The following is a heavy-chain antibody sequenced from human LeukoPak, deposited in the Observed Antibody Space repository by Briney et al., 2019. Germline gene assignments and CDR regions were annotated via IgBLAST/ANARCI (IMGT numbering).Heavy chain of an antibody. J-gene: IGHJ3*02. Sequence: PGGSLRLSCAASGFTFSSYEMNWGRQAPGKGLEWVSYISSSGSTIYYADSVKGRFTISRDNAKNSLYLQMNSLRAEDTAVYYCARPHYYEGGSAFDIWGQGTMVTVSS. CDR1: GFTFSSYE. V-gene: IGHV3-48*03. CDR3: ARPHYYEGGSAFDI. D-gene: IGHD3-22*01. CDR2: ISSSGSTI.